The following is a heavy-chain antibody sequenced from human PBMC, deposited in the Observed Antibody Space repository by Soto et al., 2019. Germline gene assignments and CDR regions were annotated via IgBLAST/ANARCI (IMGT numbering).Heavy chain of an antibody. CDR1: GGTFDIFS. D-gene: IGHD6-19*01. V-gene: IGHV1-69*01. Sequence: QVQLVQSGAEVKKPGSSVKVSCKASGGTFDIFSISWVRQAPGQGLEWMGGIIPIFGTAEYSQKFQGRVTITADESTSTSYMELSSLRFEDTAVYYCAKETRDDAIGWYSSTDWFDPWGQGTLVTVSS. CDR3: AKETRDDAIGWYSSTDWFDP. CDR2: IIPIFGTA. J-gene: IGHJ5*02.